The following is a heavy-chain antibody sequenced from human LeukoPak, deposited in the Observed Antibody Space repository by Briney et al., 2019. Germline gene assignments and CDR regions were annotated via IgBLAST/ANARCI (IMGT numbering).Heavy chain of an antibody. CDR1: GYTFTSYG. J-gene: IGHJ5*02. D-gene: IGHD4-17*01. V-gene: IGHV1-18*01. Sequence: GASVKVSCKASGYTFTSYGISWVRQAPGQGLEGMGWISAYNGNTNYAQKLQGRVTMTTDTSTSTAYMELRSLRSDDTAVYYCARVGDYGDYRQGSWFDPWGQGTLVTVSS. CDR2: ISAYNGNT. CDR3: ARVGDYGDYRQGSWFDP.